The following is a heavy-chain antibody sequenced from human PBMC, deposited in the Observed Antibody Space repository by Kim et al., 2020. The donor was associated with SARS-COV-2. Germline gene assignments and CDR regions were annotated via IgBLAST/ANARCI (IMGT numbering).Heavy chain of an antibody. CDR1: GGSISSGGYY. Sequence: SETLSLTCTVSGGSISSGGYYWSWIRQHPGKGLEWIGYIYYSGSTYYNPSLKSRVTISVDTSKNQFSLKLSSVTAADTAVYYCARDHEAAPPGAFDIWGQGTMVTVSS. CDR3: ARDHEAAPPGAFDI. J-gene: IGHJ3*02. CDR2: IYYSGST. D-gene: IGHD6-13*01. V-gene: IGHV4-31*03.